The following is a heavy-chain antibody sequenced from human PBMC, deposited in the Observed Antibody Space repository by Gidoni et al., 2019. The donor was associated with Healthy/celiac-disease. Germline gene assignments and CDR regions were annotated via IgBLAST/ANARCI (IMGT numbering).Heavy chain of an antibody. Sequence: QVQLQQWGAGLLKPSETLSLTCAVYGGSFSGYYWSWIRQPPGKGLEWIGEINHIGSTNYNPSLKSRVTISVDTSKNQFSLKLSSVTAADTAVYYCARRSKGGIAAAGTEGYWGQGTLVTVSS. CDR1: GGSFSGYY. D-gene: IGHD6-13*01. CDR2: INHIGST. CDR3: ARRSKGGIAAAGTEGY. J-gene: IGHJ4*02. V-gene: IGHV4-34*01.